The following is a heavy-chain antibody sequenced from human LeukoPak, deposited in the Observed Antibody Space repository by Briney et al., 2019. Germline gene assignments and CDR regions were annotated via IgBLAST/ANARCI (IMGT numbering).Heavy chain of an antibody. V-gene: IGHV3-7*01. CDR3: AREGTGYCSSTSCRTTHYYMDV. CDR2: IKQDGSEK. Sequence: PGGSLRLSCAASGFTFSSYWMSWVRQAPGKGLEWVANIKQDGSEKYYVDSVKGRFTISRDNAKNSLYLQMNSLRAEDTAVYYCAREGTGYCSSTSCRTTHYYMDVWGKGTTVTVSS. J-gene: IGHJ6*03. CDR1: GFTFSSYW. D-gene: IGHD2-2*01.